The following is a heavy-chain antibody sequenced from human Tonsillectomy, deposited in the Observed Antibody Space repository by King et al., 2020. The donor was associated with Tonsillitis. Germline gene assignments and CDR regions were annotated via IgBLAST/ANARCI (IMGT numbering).Heavy chain of an antibody. Sequence: VQLVQSGAEVKKPGSSVKVSCKASGGTFSSYAISWVRQAPGQGLEWMGGIIPIFGTANYAQKFQGRVTITADESTSTAYMELSSLRSEDTAVYYCARGGVGPADCGGDCYRVFDYWGQGTLVTVSS. J-gene: IGHJ4*02. CDR2: IIPIFGTA. V-gene: IGHV1-69*01. CDR3: ARGGVGPADCGGDCYRVFDY. D-gene: IGHD2-21*02. CDR1: GGTFSSYA.